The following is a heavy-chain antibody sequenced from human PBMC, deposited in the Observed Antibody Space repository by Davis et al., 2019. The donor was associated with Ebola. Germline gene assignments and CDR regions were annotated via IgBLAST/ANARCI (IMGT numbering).Heavy chain of an antibody. J-gene: IGHJ4*02. Sequence: GESLKISCAASGFTFSSYAMSWVRRAPGKGLEWVSAISGSGGSTYYADSVKGRFTISRDNSKNTLYLQINSLRAEDTAVYYCAKLGYCSGGSCYRGYFDYWGQGTLVTVSS. CDR2: ISGSGGST. CDR3: AKLGYCSGGSCYRGYFDY. V-gene: IGHV3-23*01. D-gene: IGHD2-15*01. CDR1: GFTFSSYA.